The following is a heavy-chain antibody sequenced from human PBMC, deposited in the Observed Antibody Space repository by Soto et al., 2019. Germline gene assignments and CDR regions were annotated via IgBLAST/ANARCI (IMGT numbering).Heavy chain of an antibody. V-gene: IGHV1-18*04. CDR3: ARWAMVTNYYYYYGMGV. Sequence: GASVKVSCKASGYTFTSYGISWVRQAPGQGLEWMGWISAYNGNTNYAQKLQGRVTMTTDTSTSTAYMELRSLRSDDTAVYYCARWAMVTNYYYYYGMGVWGQGTTVTVSS. CDR1: GYTFTSYG. J-gene: IGHJ6*02. D-gene: IGHD5-18*01. CDR2: ISAYNGNT.